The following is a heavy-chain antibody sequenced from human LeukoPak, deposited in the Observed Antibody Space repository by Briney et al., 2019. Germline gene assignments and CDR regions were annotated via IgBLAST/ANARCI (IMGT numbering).Heavy chain of an antibody. Sequence: GGSLTLSCAVSGLTFNKYAMNWVRQGPGKGLEWVSGIGASGATTYYADSVKGRFTISRDNSKNTLFLQLKSLRADDTGVYFCAKDLEAVAGTIVSDYWGQGTPVTVSS. D-gene: IGHD6-19*01. J-gene: IGHJ4*02. CDR1: GLTFNKYA. CDR2: IGASGATT. V-gene: IGHV3-23*01. CDR3: AKDLEAVAGTIVSDY.